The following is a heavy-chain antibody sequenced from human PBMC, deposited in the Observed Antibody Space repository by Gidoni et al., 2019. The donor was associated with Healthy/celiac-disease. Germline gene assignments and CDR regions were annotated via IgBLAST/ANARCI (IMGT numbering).Heavy chain of an antibody. V-gene: IGHV4-59*08. CDR1: GGSISSYY. CDR2: IYYSGST. D-gene: IGHD5-18*01. CDR3: ARYNREGQIQLLPDAFDI. Sequence: QVQLQESGPGLVKPSEPLSLTCTVSGGSISSYYWSWIRQPPGKGLEWIGYIYYSGSTNYNPSLKSRVTISVDTSKNQFSLKLSSVTAADTAVYYCARYNREGQIQLLPDAFDIWGQGTMVTVSS. J-gene: IGHJ3*02.